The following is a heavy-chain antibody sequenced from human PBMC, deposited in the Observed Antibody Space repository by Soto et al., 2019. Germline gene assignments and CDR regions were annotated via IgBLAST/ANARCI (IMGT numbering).Heavy chain of an antibody. D-gene: IGHD1-26*01. V-gene: IGHV4-31*03. CDR1: GGSISSDGYY. Sequence: QVQLQESGPGLVKPSQTLSLTCSVSGGSISSDGYYWSWIRQHPGKGLEWIGHIYYSGSTYYNPYLTSRVTSSVDTSKYQFSLKVSSVTAADTTVYSCARGRGADRASGMDVWGQGTKVTASS. CDR2: IYYSGST. CDR3: ARGRGADRASGMDV. J-gene: IGHJ6*02.